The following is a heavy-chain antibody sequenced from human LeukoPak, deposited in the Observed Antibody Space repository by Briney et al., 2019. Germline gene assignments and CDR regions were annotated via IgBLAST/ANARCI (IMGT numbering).Heavy chain of an antibody. J-gene: IGHJ4*02. CDR1: GDSISDNHY. V-gene: IGHV4-4*07. CDR2: TSITGSP. D-gene: IGHD5-18*01. Sequence: PSETLSLTCTVSGDSISDNHYLSWIRQPAREGLEWIGRTSITGSPNYNPSLRSRVTMSVDTSKNQFSLKLTSVTAADTAVYYCARIRYMDTAMVRRTMLFDYWGQGTLVTVSS. CDR3: ARIRYMDTAMVRRTMLFDY.